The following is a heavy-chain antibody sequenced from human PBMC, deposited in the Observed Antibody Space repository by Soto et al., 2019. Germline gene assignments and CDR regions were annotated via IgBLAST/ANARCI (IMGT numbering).Heavy chain of an antibody. D-gene: IGHD3-9*01. V-gene: IGHV3-21*01. CDR1: GFTFSSYS. CDR3: ARDSLIVT. CDR2: ISSGSSFI. J-gene: IGHJ4*02. Sequence: EVQLVESGGGLVKPGGSLRLSCAASGFTFSSYSMKWVRQAPGKGLEWVSSISSGSSFIDYADSVKGRFTISRDNAKNSLYLQMNSLRAEDTAVYYCARDSLIVTWGQGTLVTVSS.